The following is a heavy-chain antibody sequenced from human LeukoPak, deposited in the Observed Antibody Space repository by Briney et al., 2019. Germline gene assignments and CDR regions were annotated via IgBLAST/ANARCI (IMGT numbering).Heavy chain of an antibody. Sequence: GGTLRLSCAASGFTFSSYSMNWVRQTPGKGLEWVSSISSSSSYIYYADSVKRRSTISRDNANNSLYLQMNSMTADETAEYYCASLGGSGWSVGGYYYGMDVWGQGTTVTVSS. D-gene: IGHD6-19*01. CDR2: ISSSSSYI. V-gene: IGHV3-21*01. CDR1: GFTFSSYS. CDR3: ASLGGSGWSVGGYYYGMDV. J-gene: IGHJ6*02.